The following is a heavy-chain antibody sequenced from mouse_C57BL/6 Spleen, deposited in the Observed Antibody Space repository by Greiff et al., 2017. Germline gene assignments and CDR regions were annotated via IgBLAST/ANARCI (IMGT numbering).Heavy chain of an antibody. CDR2: INPYNGGT. D-gene: IGHD2-3*01. CDR3: ARDEDDGWYGYCDY. J-gene: IGHJ2*01. CDR1: GYTFTDYY. V-gene: IGHV1-19*01. Sequence: VQLQQSGPVLVKPGASVKMSCKASGYTFTDYYMNWVKQSHGKSLEWIGVINPYNGGTSYNQKFKGKATLTVDKSSSTAYMELNSLTSEDSAVEYCARDEDDGWYGYCDYWGQGTTLTVSS.